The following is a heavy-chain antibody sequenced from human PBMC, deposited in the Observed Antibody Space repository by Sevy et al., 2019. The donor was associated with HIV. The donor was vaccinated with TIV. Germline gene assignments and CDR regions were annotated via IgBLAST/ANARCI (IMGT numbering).Heavy chain of an antibody. V-gene: IGHV4-59*01. D-gene: IGHD5-12*01. CDR3: ARGIVAYYFDN. Sequence: SETLSLTCTVSGDSISNYYWSWIRQPPGKGLEWIGYIYYSGFTNYNPSLKSRVTISVDTSKNQFSLKLSSVTAADTAVYYWARGIVAYYFDNWAQETLATVSP. J-gene: IGHJ4*02. CDR2: IYYSGFT. CDR1: GDSISNYY.